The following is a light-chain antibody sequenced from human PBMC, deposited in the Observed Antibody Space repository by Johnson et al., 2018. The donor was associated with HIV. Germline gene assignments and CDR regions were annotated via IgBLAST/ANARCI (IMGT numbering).Light chain of an antibody. CDR3: GTWDNSLRAFV. CDR2: ENN. V-gene: IGLV1-51*02. Sequence: QSVLTQPPSVSAAPGQKVTISCSGSSSNIGNNYVSWYQQLPGTAPKLLIYENNKRPSGIPDRFSGSKSGTSATLGITGLQTGDEADYYCGTWDNSLRAFVVGSGTKVTLL. J-gene: IGLJ1*01. CDR1: SSNIGNNY.